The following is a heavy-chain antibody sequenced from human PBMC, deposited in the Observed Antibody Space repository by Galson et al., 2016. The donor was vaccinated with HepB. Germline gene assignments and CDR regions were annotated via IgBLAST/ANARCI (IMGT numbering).Heavy chain of an antibody. CDR2: MNHRGST. CDR3: ARSTIMLTGPDGVLDY. Sequence: SETLSLTCAVYGESFSGNYWSWIRQPPGKGLEWLGEMNHRGSTNYNPSVKSRVTTSVDKSKNQFSLNLTSVTAADTAVYYCARSTIMLTGPDGVLDYWGQGTLVSVSS. CDR1: GESFSGNY. D-gene: IGHD3-9*01. V-gene: IGHV4-34*01. J-gene: IGHJ4*02.